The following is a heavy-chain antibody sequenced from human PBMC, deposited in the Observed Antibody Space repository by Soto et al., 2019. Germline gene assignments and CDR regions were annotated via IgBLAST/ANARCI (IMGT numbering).Heavy chain of an antibody. CDR3: ARHGVYCDSNSCYGPSFDY. Sequence: SETLSLTCTVSGGSISSGGYYWSWIRQHPGKGLEWVGYVYYSGSTQYNPSLNSRVTISVDTPRNQFSLKLSYVTAADTAVYYCARHGVYCDSNSCYGPSFDYWGQGTLVTVSS. V-gene: IGHV4-61*08. J-gene: IGHJ4*02. CDR1: GGSISSGGYY. D-gene: IGHD2-2*01. CDR2: VYYSGST.